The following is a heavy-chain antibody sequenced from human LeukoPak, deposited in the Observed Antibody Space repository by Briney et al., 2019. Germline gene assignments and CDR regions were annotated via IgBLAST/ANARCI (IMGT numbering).Heavy chain of an antibody. V-gene: IGHV3-7*01. J-gene: IGHJ4*02. D-gene: IGHD6-13*01. CDR1: GFTFSSYW. Sequence: PGGSLRLSCAASGFTFSSYWMSWVRQAPGKGLERVANIKQDGSEKYYVDSVKGRFTISRDNAKNSLYLQMNGLRGEDTAVYYCARESAADPYYFDYWGQGTVVTVSS. CDR3: ARESAADPYYFDY. CDR2: IKQDGSEK.